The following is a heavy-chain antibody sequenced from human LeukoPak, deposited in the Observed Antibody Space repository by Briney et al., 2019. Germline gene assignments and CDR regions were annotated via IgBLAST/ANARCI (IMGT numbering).Heavy chain of an antibody. V-gene: IGHV3-23*01. CDR1: GFSFSDYA. CDR2: ISGSGGTGI. Sequence: GGSLRLSCAASGFSFSDYAMSWVRQAPGKGLEWVSAISGSGGTGIYYADSVQGRFTISRDNSKNTLYLQMNSLRVEDTAIYYCARKGQGSNWAAEYFQNWGQGTLVTVSS. CDR3: ARKGQGSNWAAEYFQN. J-gene: IGHJ1*01. D-gene: IGHD1-1*01.